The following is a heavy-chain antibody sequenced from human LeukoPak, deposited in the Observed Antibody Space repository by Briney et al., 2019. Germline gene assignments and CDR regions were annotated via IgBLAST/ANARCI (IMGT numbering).Heavy chain of an antibody. J-gene: IGHJ6*02. CDR1: GFTFDDYA. D-gene: IGHD2-2*01. Sequence: PGGSQRLSCAASGFTFDDYAMHWVRQAPGQGLEGVSDLSWNSGSIGYAYSVKGRFTISRDNAKNYLHLQMNSLRADDSALCYFTKDIRNAMQNQYYYGMDVWGQGATVTVSS. CDR3: TKDIRNAMQNQYYYGMDV. CDR2: LSWNSGSI. V-gene: IGHV3-9*01.